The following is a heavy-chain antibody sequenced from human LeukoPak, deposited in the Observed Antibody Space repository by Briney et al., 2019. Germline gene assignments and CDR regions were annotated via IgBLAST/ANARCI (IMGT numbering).Heavy chain of an antibody. CDR1: GGTFSSYA. CDR2: IIPIFGTA. CDR3: ARGSSWPLIWFDP. V-gene: IGHV1-69*05. J-gene: IGHJ5*02. D-gene: IGHD6-13*01. Sequence: SVKVSCKASGGTFSSYAISWVRQAPGQGLEWMGRIIPIFGTANYAQKFQGRVTITTDESTSTAYMELSSLRSEDTAVYYCARGSSWPLIWFDPWGQGTLVTVSS.